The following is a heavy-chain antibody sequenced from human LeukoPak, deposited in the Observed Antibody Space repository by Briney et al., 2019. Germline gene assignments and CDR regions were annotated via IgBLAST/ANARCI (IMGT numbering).Heavy chain of an antibody. D-gene: IGHD6-19*01. V-gene: IGHV4-34*01. CDR1: GGSFSGYY. J-gene: IGHJ4*02. Sequence: EPSETLSLTCAVYGGSFSGYYWSWIGQPPGKGLEWIGEINHSGSTNYNPSLKSRVTISVDTSKNQFSLKLSSVTAADTAVYYCARGGLSYDYWGQGTLVTVSS. CDR2: INHSGST. CDR3: ARGGLSYDY.